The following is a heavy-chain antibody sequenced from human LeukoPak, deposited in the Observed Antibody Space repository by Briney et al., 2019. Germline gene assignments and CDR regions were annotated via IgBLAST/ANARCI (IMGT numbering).Heavy chain of an antibody. Sequence: SETLSLTCTVSGNSISSGDYYWSCLRQPAGMGLEWIVRIYASGSTTYNPSLKSRVTISGDTSENQFSLRLSSVTAADTAVYYCARASYSYDSSGWVPFDYWGQGTLVTVSS. V-gene: IGHV4-61*02. CDR3: ARASYSYDSSGWVPFDY. D-gene: IGHD3-22*01. CDR2: IYASGST. CDR1: GNSISSGDYY. J-gene: IGHJ4*02.